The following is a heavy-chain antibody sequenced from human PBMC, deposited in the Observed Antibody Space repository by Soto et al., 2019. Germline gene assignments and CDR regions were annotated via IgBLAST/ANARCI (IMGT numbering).Heavy chain of an antibody. CDR3: ARDRGGHRSPYYYYYYMDV. D-gene: IGHD3-16*01. CDR1: GDSVSSNSAA. J-gene: IGHJ6*03. Sequence: SQTLSLTCVISGDSVSSNSAAWNWXXQSPSRGLEWLGRTYYRSKWYNDYAVSVKSRITINPDTSKNQFSLQLNSVTPEDTAVYYCARDRGGHRSPYYYYYYMDVWGKGTTVTVSS. CDR2: TYYRSKWYN. V-gene: IGHV6-1*01.